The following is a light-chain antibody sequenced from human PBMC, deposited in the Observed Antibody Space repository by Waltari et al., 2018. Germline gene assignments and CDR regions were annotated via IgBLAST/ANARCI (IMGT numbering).Light chain of an antibody. CDR2: EDS. J-gene: IGLJ3*02. CDR1: ILAKKY. Sequence: SYVLTQPPSVSVAPGQTAKILCSGDILAKKYARWFQQKPGQAPLLLIYEDSERPSEIPGRFSGSSSGTTVTLTITGAHVDDEADYYCFSAADNNWVFGGGTKLTVL. V-gene: IGLV3-27*01. CDR3: FSAADNNWV.